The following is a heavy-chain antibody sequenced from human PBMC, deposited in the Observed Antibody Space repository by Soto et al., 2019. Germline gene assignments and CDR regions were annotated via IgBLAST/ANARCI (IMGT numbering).Heavy chain of an antibody. Sequence: QVQLVQSGAEVKKPGASLRVSCKASGYTFSNFGINWVRQAPGQGLEWMGWLNTYNGNTNFAVKFQGRVTMTTDTSTSTAYMDLRSLTSDDTAVYYCARGPDPTYSDCWGQGTLVTVSS. J-gene: IGHJ4*02. CDR2: LNTYNGNT. CDR3: ARGPDPTYSDC. V-gene: IGHV1-18*01. CDR1: GYTFSNFG.